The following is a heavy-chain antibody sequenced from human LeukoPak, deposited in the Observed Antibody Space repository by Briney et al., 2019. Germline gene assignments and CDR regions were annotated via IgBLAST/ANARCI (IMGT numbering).Heavy chain of an antibody. J-gene: IGHJ3*02. Sequence: GGSLRLSCAASGSTFSSYWMHWVRQAPGKGLVWVSRINSDGSSTSYADSVKGRFTISRDNAKNTLYLQMNSLRAEDTAVYYCARRLAYCGGDCYSFAFDIWGQGTMVTVSS. CDR3: ARRLAYCGGDCYSFAFDI. D-gene: IGHD2-21*02. CDR1: GSTFSSYW. CDR2: INSDGSST. V-gene: IGHV3-74*01.